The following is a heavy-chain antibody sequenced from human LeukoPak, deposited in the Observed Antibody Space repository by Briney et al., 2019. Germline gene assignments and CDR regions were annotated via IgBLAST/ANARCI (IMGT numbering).Heavy chain of an antibody. CDR3: ARSRGYSYGTTFLDY. D-gene: IGHD5-18*01. J-gene: IGHJ4*02. CDR1: GGSISSSSYY. V-gene: IGHV4-39*07. CDR2: IYYIGST. Sequence: SETLSLTCTVSGGSISSSSYYWGWIRQPPGKGLEWIGSIYYIGSTNYNPSLKSRVTISVDTSKNQFSLKLSSVTAADTAVYYCARSRGYSYGTTFLDYWGQGTLVTVSS.